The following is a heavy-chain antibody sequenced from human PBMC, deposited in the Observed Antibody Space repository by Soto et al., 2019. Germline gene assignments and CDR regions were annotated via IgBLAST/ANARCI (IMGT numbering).Heavy chain of an antibody. D-gene: IGHD3-16*01. CDR3: ARGGARSYYFDY. V-gene: IGHV3-53*04. CDR1: DFAVSSTY. J-gene: IGHJ4*02. CDR2: IFSGGGT. Sequence: EVQLVESGGGLVQPGGSLRLSCAASDFAVSSTYMSWVRQAPGKGLEWVSFIFSGGGTSYADSVKGRFTISRHTAKTTRYRQMNSLRPADTAVYYCARGGARSYYFDYWGQGTLVTVSS.